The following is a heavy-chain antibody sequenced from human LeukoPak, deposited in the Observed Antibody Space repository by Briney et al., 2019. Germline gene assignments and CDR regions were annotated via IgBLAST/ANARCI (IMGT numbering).Heavy chain of an antibody. Sequence: GGSLRLSCAASGFTFSSYSMNWVRQAPGKGREWVSSISSSSSYIYYADSVKGRFTISRDNAKNSLYLQMNCLRAEDTAVYYCAPVASSGFDYWGQGTLVTVSS. CDR1: GFTFSSYS. CDR3: APVASSGFDY. V-gene: IGHV3-21*01. CDR2: ISSSSSYI. D-gene: IGHD3-10*01. J-gene: IGHJ4*02.